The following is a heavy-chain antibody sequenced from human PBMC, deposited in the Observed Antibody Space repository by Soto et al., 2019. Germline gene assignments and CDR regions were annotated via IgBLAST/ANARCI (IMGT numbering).Heavy chain of an antibody. CDR1: GASMTRTTYF. D-gene: IGHD6-6*01. Sequence: SETLSLTCNLSGASMTRTTYFWAWIRQPPGKGLEWIGSIYYNGKTHYNPSLKSRATISVDRCRTQFSLQVNSVTAADTAVYYWAKKLLRSGRFDYWGHGSVVTVSS. CDR2: IYYNGKT. CDR3: AKKLLRSGRFDY. J-gene: IGHJ4*01. V-gene: IGHV4-39*01.